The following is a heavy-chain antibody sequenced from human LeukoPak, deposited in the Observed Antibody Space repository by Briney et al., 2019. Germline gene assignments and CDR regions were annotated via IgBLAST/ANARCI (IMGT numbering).Heavy chain of an antibody. J-gene: IGHJ5*02. V-gene: IGHV4-30-4*01. CDR2: IYYSGST. Sequence: SETLSLTCTVSGGSISSGDYYWSWIRQPPGKGLEWIGYIYYSGSTYYNPSLKSRVTISVDTCKNQFSLKLSSVTAADTAVYYCARRSPRGSYNWFDPWGQGTLVTVSS. D-gene: IGHD1-26*01. CDR3: ARRSPRGSYNWFDP. CDR1: GGSISSGDYY.